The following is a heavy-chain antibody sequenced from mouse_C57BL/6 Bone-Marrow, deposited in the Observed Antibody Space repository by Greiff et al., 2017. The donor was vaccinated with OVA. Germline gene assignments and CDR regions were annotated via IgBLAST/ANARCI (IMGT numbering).Heavy chain of an antibody. CDR1: GYTFTDYN. CDR2: INPNNGGT. CDR3: ARGYYGSSWSGFAY. D-gene: IGHD1-1*01. V-gene: IGHV1-18*01. J-gene: IGHJ3*01. Sequence: VQLQQSGPELVKPGASVKIPCKASGYTFTDYNMDWVKQSHGKSLEWIGDINPNNGGTIYNQKFKGKATLTVDKSSSTAYMELRSLTSEDTAVYYCARGYYGSSWSGFAYWGQGTLVTVSA.